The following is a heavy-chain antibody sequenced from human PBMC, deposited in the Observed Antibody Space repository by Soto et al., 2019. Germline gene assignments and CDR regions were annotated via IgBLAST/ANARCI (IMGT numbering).Heavy chain of an antibody. Sequence: QVHLVESGGGVVQPGRSLRLSCAASGFTFSNFAMHWFRQAPGKGLEWVAVMSFDGTTKFYADSVNGRFTVSRDNSQNMMYMQVNSLRNEDTAVYYCAREGPEAFRSTWHFDYWGQGALVTVSS. V-gene: IGHV3-30-3*01. CDR2: MSFDGTTK. CDR3: AREGPEAFRSTWHFDY. CDR1: GFTFSNFA. J-gene: IGHJ4*02. D-gene: IGHD1-26*01.